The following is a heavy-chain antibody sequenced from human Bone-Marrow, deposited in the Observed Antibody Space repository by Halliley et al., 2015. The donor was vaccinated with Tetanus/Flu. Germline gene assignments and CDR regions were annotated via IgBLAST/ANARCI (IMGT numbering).Heavy chain of an antibody. CDR2: INQSGST. V-gene: IGHV4-30-2*01. CDR3: STRKYGSSDYSSHLFDY. Sequence: TLSLTCTVSGVYISNGGYSWTWIRQPPGRGLEWIGYINQSGSTYYNPSLRSRVTISVDRSKNQFSVNLSSVTAADTAVYYCSTRKYGSSDYSSHLFDYWGRGTLVTVSS. D-gene: IGHD3-22*01. J-gene: IGHJ4*02. CDR1: GVYISNGGYS.